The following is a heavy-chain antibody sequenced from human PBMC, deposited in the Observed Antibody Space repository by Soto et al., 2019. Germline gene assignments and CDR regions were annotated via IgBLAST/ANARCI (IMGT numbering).Heavy chain of an antibody. Sequence: PAESLKISCQGSGYTFNTYWIRWVRQMPGEDLEWMGFIYPGDSDTTYSPSFQGQVTISVDKSISTAYLQWSSLKVSDTAMYYCARQKLWMATINNDAFDVWGQGTKVTVSS. CDR2: IYPGDSDT. J-gene: IGHJ3*01. V-gene: IGHV5-51*01. D-gene: IGHD2-21*01. CDR3: ARQKLWMATINNDAFDV. CDR1: GYTFNTYW.